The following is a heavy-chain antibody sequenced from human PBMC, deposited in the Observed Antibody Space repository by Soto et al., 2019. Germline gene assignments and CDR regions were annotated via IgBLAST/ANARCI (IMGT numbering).Heavy chain of an antibody. CDR2: IIPIFGTA. Sequence: QVQLVQSGAEVKKPGSSVKVSCKASGGTFSSYAISWVRQAPGQGLEWMGGIIPIFGTANYAQKFQGRVTITADESTSTAYMELSRMRSEDTAVYYCARDQGIAAAEGHPLYFYGMDVWGQGTTVTVSS. CDR3: ARDQGIAAAEGHPLYFYGMDV. D-gene: IGHD6-13*01. V-gene: IGHV1-69*01. CDR1: GGTFSSYA. J-gene: IGHJ6*02.